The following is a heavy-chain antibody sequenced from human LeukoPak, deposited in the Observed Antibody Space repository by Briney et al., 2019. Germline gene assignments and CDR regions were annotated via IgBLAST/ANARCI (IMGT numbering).Heavy chain of an antibody. CDR1: GFTFSDYY. CDR2: ISSSGSTI. Sequence: PGGSLRLSCAASGFTFSDYYMSWIRQAPGKGLEWVSYISSSGSTIYYADSVMGRFSISRDNSKNTLYLQMNSLRAEDTAVYYCAKSHSLTYSGSDYWGQGTLVTVSS. CDR3: AKSHSLTYSGSDY. J-gene: IGHJ4*02. D-gene: IGHD1-26*01. V-gene: IGHV3-11*04.